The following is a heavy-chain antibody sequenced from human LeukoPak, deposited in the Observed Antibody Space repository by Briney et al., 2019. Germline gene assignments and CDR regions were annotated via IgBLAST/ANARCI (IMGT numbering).Heavy chain of an antibody. J-gene: IGHJ3*02. D-gene: IGHD3-22*01. V-gene: IGHV4-59*01. CDR2: IYYSGST. Sequence: SETLSLTCAVSGGSISSYNWSWIRQPPGKGLEWSGYIYYSGSTNYNPSLKSRVTISVDTSKNQFSLKLSSVTAADTAVYYCARDRGDYYDSSGYLIDAFDIWGQGTMVTVSS. CDR3: ARDRGDYYDSSGYLIDAFDI. CDR1: GGSISSYN.